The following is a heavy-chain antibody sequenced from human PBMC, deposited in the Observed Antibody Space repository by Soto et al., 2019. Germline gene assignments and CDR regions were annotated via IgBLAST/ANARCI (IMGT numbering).Heavy chain of an antibody. CDR2: ITRDGYNK. D-gene: IGHD6-6*01. Sequence: QVQLVESGGRVVQPGRSLRLSCAVSGFIFKNYALNWVPQAPGKGLEWVASITRDGYNKYYADSVKGRFTISRDNSKNALSLEMTALRVEDSSVYYCTKSSGGSSSVGMDYWGPGTLVTVSS. CDR3: TKSSGGSSSVGMDY. J-gene: IGHJ4*02. CDR1: GFIFKNYA. V-gene: IGHV3-30*04.